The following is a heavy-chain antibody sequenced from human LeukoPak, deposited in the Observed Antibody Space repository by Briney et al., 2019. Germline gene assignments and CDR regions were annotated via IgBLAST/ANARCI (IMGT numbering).Heavy chain of an antibody. Sequence: GGSLRLSCAASGFTFSSYGIHWVRQVPGKGLEWVAVIWSNGNNRYYADFVKGRFTFSRDNSKNTLSLQMNSLRAEDTALYYCVKERGPFDGFDIWGQGTMVTVSS. CDR2: IWSNGNNR. CDR3: VKERGPFDGFDI. CDR1: GFTFSSYG. J-gene: IGHJ3*02. V-gene: IGHV3-33*03.